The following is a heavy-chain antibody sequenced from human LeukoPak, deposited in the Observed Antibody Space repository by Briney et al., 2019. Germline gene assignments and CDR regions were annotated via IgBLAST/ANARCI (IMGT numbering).Heavy chain of an antibody. D-gene: IGHD6-6*01. CDR2: IKQDGSEK. CDR3: VRDPLAAHLILDF. J-gene: IGHJ4*02. CDR1: GFTFSNYW. Sequence: GGSLRLSCAASGFTFSNYWMSWVRQAPGKGLEWVANIKQDGSEKYYVDSVKGRFTISRDNAKNSLYLRMNTLRAEDTAVYYCVRDPLAAHLILDFWGQGTLVTVSS. V-gene: IGHV3-7*01.